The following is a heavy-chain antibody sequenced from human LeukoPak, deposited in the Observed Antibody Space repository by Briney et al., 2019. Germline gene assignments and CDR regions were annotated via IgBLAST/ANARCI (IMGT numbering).Heavy chain of an antibody. D-gene: IGHD2-15*01. Sequence: ASVTVSCKASGYTFTSYDINWVRQATGQGLEWMGWMNPNSGNTGYAQKFQGRVTMTRNTSISTAYMELSSLRSEDTAVYYCARWRYCSGGSCYSYYYGMDVWGQGTTVTVSS. J-gene: IGHJ6*02. CDR1: GYTFTSYD. CDR2: MNPNSGNT. CDR3: ARWRYCSGGSCYSYYYGMDV. V-gene: IGHV1-8*01.